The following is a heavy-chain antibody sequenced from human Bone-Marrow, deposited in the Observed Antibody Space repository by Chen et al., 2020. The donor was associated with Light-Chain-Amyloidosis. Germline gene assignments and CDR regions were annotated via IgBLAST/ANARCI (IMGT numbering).Heavy chain of an antibody. V-gene: IGHV3-74*01. CDR2: SNGDGTDI. CDR1: GFTFSDYY. Sequence: DVQLVESGGGLIQPGESLRLSCAASGFTFSDYYMHWVRQGPGKGLVWVSRSNGDGTDIKYADSVRGRFTISRDSAKNTVYLQMNSLRTEDTAVYYCARSVSETFDYWGQGALVTVSS. J-gene: IGHJ4*02. CDR3: ARSVSETFDY.